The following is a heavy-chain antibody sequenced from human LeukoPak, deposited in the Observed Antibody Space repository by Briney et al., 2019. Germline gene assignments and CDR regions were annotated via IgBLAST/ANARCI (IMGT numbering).Heavy chain of an antibody. CDR2: IFYSGTT. D-gene: IGHD3-22*01. CDR3: AREEFLHEIDSSGYFVY. CDR1: GGSISSAY. J-gene: IGHJ4*02. V-gene: IGHV4-59*12. Sequence: SETLSLTCNVSGGSISSAYWSWIRQPPGKGLEWIGYIFYSGTTNYNPSLTSRVTMSVDTSKNQFSLKLTSLTAADTAVYYCAREEFLHEIDSSGYFVYWGQGTLVTVSS.